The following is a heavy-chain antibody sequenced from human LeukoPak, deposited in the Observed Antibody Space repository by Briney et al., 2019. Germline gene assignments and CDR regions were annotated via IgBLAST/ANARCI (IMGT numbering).Heavy chain of an antibody. CDR3: ARGLITMVRGIDY. Sequence: SVKVSCKASGGTFSSYAISWVRQAPGQGLEWMGRIIPILGIANYAQKFQGRVTMTRNTSISTAYMELSSLRSEDTAVYYCARGLITMVRGIDYWGQGTLVTVSS. D-gene: IGHD3-10*01. CDR2: IIPILGIA. J-gene: IGHJ4*02. V-gene: IGHV1-69*04. CDR1: GGTFSSYA.